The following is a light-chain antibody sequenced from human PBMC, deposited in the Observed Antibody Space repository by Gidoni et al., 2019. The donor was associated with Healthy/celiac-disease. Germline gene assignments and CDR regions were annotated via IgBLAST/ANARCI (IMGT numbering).Light chain of an antibody. Sequence: VLPQPPLPLPLSPGERATIPCRASQSVTSSYLAWYQQKPGQAPRLLIYGASSRATGIPDRFSGSGSGTDFTLTISRLEPEDFAVYYCQQYGSSPPETFGGGTKVEIK. J-gene: IGKJ4*01. CDR1: QSVTSSY. V-gene: IGKV3-20*01. CDR3: QQYGSSPPET. CDR2: GAS.